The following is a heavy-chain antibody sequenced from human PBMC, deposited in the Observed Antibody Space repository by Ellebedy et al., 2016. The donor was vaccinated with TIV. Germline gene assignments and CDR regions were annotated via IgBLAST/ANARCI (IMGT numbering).Heavy chain of an antibody. D-gene: IGHD6-19*01. CDR1: GGSFTGYY. J-gene: IGHJ4*02. CDR3: AEGRSGWYYFDY. V-gene: IGHV4-34*01. Sequence: SETLSLTCAVYGGSFTGYYYSWIRQPPGKGLEWIGEINQSGRTNYNPSLDKGRVTISVDTSKNPFSLRLTSVTAADTAVYYCAEGRSGWYYFDYWGQGTPVTVSS. CDR2: INQSGRT.